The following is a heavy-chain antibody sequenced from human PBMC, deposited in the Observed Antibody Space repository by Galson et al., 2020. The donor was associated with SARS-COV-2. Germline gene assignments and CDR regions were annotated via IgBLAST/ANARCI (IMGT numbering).Heavy chain of an antibody. J-gene: IGHJ3*01. CDR2: IYYSGST. Sequence: SNPLSLTCTLPDASIRNSHYYWGWIRQPPGKGLEWIGSIYYSGSTYYNPSVQSRFSMSLDTSKHQFSLKLSSVTAADTGVHYCARVASTYSWNGGGAFDVWGQGTMVTVSS. D-gene: IGHD1-1*01. CDR3: ARVASTYSWNGGGAFDV. V-gene: IGHV4-39*07. CDR1: DASIRNSHYY.